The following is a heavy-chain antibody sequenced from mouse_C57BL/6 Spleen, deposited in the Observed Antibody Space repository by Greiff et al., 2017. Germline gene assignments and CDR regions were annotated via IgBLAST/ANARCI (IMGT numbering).Heavy chain of an antibody. J-gene: IGHJ4*01. CDR2: IDPEDGDT. Sequence: VQLQQSGAELVRPGASVKLSCTASGFNIKDYYMHWVKQRPEQGLEWIGRIDPEDGDTEYAPKFQGKATMTADTSSNTAYLQLSSLTSEDTAVYYCTTGTTVVRDAMDYWGQGTSVTVFS. D-gene: IGHD1-1*01. CDR1: GFNIKDYY. V-gene: IGHV14-1*01. CDR3: TTGTTVVRDAMDY.